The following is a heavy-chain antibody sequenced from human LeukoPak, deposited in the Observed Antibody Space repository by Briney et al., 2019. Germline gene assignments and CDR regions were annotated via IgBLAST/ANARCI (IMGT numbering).Heavy chain of an antibody. CDR1: GFTFSSYA. CDR2: ISYDGSNK. V-gene: IGHV3-30-3*01. CDR3: ARETVDTAMAMDV. D-gene: IGHD5-18*01. J-gene: IGHJ6*02. Sequence: PGRSLRLSCAASGFTFSSYAMHWVRQAPGKGLEWVAVISYDGSNKYYADSVKGRFTISRDNSKNTLYLQMNSLRAEDTAVYYCARETVDTAMAMDVWGQGTTVTVSS.